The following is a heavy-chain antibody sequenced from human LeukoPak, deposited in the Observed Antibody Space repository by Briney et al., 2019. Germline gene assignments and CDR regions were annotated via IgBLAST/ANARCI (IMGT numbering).Heavy chain of an antibody. CDR1: GFTFSSYS. J-gene: IGHJ4*02. Sequence: GGSLRLSCAASGFTFSSYSMNWVRQAPGKGLEWVSYISSSSRTIYYAGSVKGRFTISRDNAKNSLYLQMNSLRADDTAVYYCARAGWSSRGYWGQGTLVTVSS. CDR3: ARAGWSSRGY. D-gene: IGHD6-13*01. V-gene: IGHV3-48*01. CDR2: ISSSSRTI.